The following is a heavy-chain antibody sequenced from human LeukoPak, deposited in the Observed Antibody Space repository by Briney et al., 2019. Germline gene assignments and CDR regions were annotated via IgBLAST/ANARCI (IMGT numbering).Heavy chain of an antibody. D-gene: IGHD3-10*01. CDR3: ARHYGTLWYYYYMDV. CDR2: IYYSGST. J-gene: IGHJ6*03. Sequence: SETLSLTCTVSGGSISSYYWSWIRQPPGKGLEWIGYIYYSGSTNYNPSLKSRVTISVDTSKNQFSLKLSSVTAAGTAVYYCARHYGTLWYYYYMDVWGKGTTVTVSS. CDR1: GGSISSYY. V-gene: IGHV4-59*01.